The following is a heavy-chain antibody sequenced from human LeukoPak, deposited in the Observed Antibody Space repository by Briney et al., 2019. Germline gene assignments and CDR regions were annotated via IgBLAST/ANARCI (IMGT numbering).Heavy chain of an antibody. V-gene: IGHV3-53*01. D-gene: IGHD6-19*01. J-gene: IGHJ4*02. Sequence: GGSLRLSCAVSGFTVSSNYMSWVRQAPGKELEWVSVIYSGGSTHYADSVKGRFTISRDNSKNTLFLQMNSLRAEDTAVYYCARDQGGSGWQKGGGLFDYWGQGTLVTVSS. CDR3: ARDQGGSGWQKGGGLFDY. CDR2: IYSGGST. CDR1: GFTVSSNY.